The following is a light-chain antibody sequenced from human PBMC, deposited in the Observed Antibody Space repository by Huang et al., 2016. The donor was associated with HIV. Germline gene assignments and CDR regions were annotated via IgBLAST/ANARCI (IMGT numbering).Light chain of an antibody. V-gene: IGKV1-6*01. CDR1: QGITDD. J-gene: IGKJ1*01. Sequence: AIQMTQSPSSLSASVGDRVTITCRASQGITDDLAWYQQKPGTAPKLLIAGASTLRGRVPSRFSGSGSGTDFTLTISSLQPEDYATYYCLQDHNYPRTFGQGTKVEI. CDR2: GAS. CDR3: LQDHNYPRT.